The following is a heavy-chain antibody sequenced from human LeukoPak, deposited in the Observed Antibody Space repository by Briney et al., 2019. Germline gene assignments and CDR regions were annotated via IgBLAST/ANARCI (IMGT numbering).Heavy chain of an antibody. CDR1: GGTFSSYA. CDR3: AGGYCSSTSCQHAFDI. D-gene: IGHD2-2*01. CDR2: IIPIFGTA. J-gene: IGHJ3*02. V-gene: IGHV1-69*01. Sequence: SVKVSCKASGGTFSSYAISWVRQAPGQGLEWMGGIIPIFGTANYAQKFQGRVTITADESTSTAYMELSSLRSEDTAVYYCAGGYCSSTSCQHAFDIWGQGTMVTVSS.